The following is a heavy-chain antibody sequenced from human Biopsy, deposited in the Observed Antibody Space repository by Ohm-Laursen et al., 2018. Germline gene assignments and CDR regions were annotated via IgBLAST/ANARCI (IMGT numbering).Heavy chain of an antibody. D-gene: IGHD1-26*01. J-gene: IGHJ4*02. V-gene: IGHV1-69*13. Sequence: SVKVSCKASGYTLISFGITWVRQAPGQGLEWMGKVIPVFGTTDYAQNFQGRLTLTADESTSTVYMDLTGLRSDDTGIYYCARYASYSGNYGHFDYWGQGTLVTVSS. CDR3: ARYASYSGNYGHFDY. CDR1: GYTLISFG. CDR2: VIPVFGTT.